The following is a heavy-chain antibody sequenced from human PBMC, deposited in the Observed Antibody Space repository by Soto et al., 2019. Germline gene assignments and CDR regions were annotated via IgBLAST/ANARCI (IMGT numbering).Heavy chain of an antibody. V-gene: IGHV4-39*01. D-gene: IGHD3-10*01. Sequence: QLQLQESGPGLVKPSETLSLICSVSGVSIGSTNHYWGWILQPPGKGFEWIGIVHYTGQTYYNPSLKSLVTVSVDTSQNQLSLRLTSVTAADTSVYYCARLPDVMVREFYFDSWGQGTLVTVSS. CDR2: VHYTGQT. J-gene: IGHJ4*02. CDR1: GVSIGSTNHY. CDR3: ARLPDVMVREFYFDS.